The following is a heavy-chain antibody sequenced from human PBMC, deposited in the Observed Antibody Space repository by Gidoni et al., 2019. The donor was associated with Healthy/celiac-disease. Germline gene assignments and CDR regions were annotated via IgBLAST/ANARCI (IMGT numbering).Heavy chain of an antibody. CDR2: IIGSGGST. D-gene: IGHD3-3*01. Sequence: EVQLLESGGGLVQPGGSLRLSCAASGFTVSSYAMSWVRQAPGKGLEWVSAIIGSGGSTYYADSVKGRFTISRDNSKNTLYLQMNSLRAEDTAVYYCAKAFTIFGVVIPPDYWGQGTLVTVSS. CDR3: AKAFTIFGVVIPPDY. J-gene: IGHJ4*02. CDR1: GFTVSSYA. V-gene: IGHV3-23*01.